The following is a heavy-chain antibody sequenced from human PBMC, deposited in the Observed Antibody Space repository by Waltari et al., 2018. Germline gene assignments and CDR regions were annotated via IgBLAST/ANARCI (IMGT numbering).Heavy chain of an antibody. CDR3: ARGPSTGAFDY. CDR1: GYTFTAYF. J-gene: IGHJ4*02. Sequence: QVQLVQSGAEVKRPGASVTVSCKHSGYTFTAYFIHWVRQAPQGLEWMGWIDPNSGVTNYEQKFQGRVTMTRDTSISTTYMDLSNLRSDDTAVYYCARGPSTGAFDYWGQGTLVTVSS. V-gene: IGHV1-2*02. CDR2: IDPNSGVT.